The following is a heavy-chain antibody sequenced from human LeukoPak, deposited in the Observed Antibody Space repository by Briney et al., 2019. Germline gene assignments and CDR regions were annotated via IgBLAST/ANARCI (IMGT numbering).Heavy chain of an antibody. CDR2: IFNGGST. D-gene: IGHD3-10*01. J-gene: IGHJ4*02. CDR1: GFTVSSKY. CDR3: ARGLFASGSYYNFFDY. V-gene: IGHV3-66*01. Sequence: QPGGSLRLSCAASGFTVSSKYMSWVRQAPGKGLEWVSVIFNGGSTYNADSVKGRFTISTDNSKNMLYLQMNSLRAEDTAVYYCARGLFASGSYYNFFDYWAQGTLVTVSS.